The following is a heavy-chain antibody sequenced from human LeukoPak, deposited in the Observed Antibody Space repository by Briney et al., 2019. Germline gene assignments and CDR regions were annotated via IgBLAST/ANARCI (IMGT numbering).Heavy chain of an antibody. J-gene: IGHJ4*02. CDR2: ISSSGSTI. V-gene: IGHV3-11*04. D-gene: IGHD2-21*02. CDR1: GFTFSDYY. CDR3: ARDRKRYCGGDCSAYFDY. Sequence: MPGGSLRLSCAASGFTFSDYYMSWIRQAPGKGLEWVSYISSSGSTIYYADSVKGRFTISRDNAKNSLYLQMNSLRAEDTAVYYCARDRKRYCGGDCSAYFDYWGQGTLVAVSS.